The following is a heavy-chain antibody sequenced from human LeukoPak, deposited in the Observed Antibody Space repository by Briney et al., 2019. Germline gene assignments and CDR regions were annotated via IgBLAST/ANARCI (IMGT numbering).Heavy chain of an antibody. CDR1: GGSFSGYY. CDR2: IHPSGST. CDR3: ARVATIPSFYYYYYGMDV. Sequence: SETLSLTCTVNGGSFSGYYWSWVRQPSGKALEWIGEIHPSGSTNYNPSLNSRVTISTDTSKNQFSLKLSSVTAADTAVYYCARVATIPSFYYYYYGMDVWGQGTTVTVSS. J-gene: IGHJ6*02. V-gene: IGHV4-34*01. D-gene: IGHD5-12*01.